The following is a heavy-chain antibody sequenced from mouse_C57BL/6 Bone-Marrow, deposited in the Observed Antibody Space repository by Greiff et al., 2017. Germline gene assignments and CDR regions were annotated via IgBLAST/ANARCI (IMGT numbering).Heavy chain of an antibody. Sequence: QVQLKQPGAELVLPGASVKLSCKASGYTFTSYWMHWVKQRPGPGLEWIGAIDPSDSYPNYNQKFNGKSTLTVDKSSSTAYMQLSSLTSEDSAVYYCARDYYGSSFWCAYWGQGTLVTVSA. D-gene: IGHD1-1*01. CDR2: IDPSDSYP. CDR1: GYTFTSYW. CDR3: ARDYYGSSFWCAY. V-gene: IGHV1-69*01. J-gene: IGHJ3*01.